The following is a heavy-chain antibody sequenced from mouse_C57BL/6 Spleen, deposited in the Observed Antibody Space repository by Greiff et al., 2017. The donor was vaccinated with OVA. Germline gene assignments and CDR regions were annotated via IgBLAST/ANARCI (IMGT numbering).Heavy chain of an antibody. D-gene: IGHD2-4*01. V-gene: IGHV1-52*01. CDR3: ARGGYDYDQGCAY. Sequence: QVQLQQPGAELVRPGSSVKLSCKASGYTFTSYWMHWVKQRPIQGLEWIGNIDPSDSETHYNQKFKDKATLTVDKSSSTAYMQRSSLTSEDSAVYYCARGGYDYDQGCAYWGQGTLVTVSA. CDR2: IDPSDSET. J-gene: IGHJ3*01. CDR1: GYTFTSYW.